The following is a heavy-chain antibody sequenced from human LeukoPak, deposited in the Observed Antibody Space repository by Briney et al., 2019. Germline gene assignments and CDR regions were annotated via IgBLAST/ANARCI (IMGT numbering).Heavy chain of an antibody. CDR3: ARDGVVVVAATPYYYYYYMDV. V-gene: IGHV3-30*04. CDR1: GFTFSSYA. J-gene: IGHJ6*03. Sequence: PGRSLRLSCAASGFTFSSYAMHWVRQAPGKGLEGVAVISYDGSNKYYADSVKGRFTISRDNSKNTLYLQMNSLRAEDTAVYYCARDGVVVVAATPYYYYYYMDVWGKGTTVTVSS. D-gene: IGHD2-15*01. CDR2: ISYDGSNK.